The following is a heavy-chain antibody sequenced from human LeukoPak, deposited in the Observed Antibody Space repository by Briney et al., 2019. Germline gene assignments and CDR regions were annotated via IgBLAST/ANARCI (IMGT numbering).Heavy chain of an antibody. CDR2: INHSGST. CDR3: ARFNEHYTTGYNWFDP. Sequence: SETLSLTCAVYGGSFSGYYWSWIRQPPGKGLEWIGEINHSGSTNYNPSLKSRVTISVDTSKNQFSLKLSSVTAVDTAVYYCARFNEHYTTGYNWFDPWGQGTLVTVSS. CDR1: GGSFSGYY. V-gene: IGHV4-34*01. D-gene: IGHD4-11*01. J-gene: IGHJ5*02.